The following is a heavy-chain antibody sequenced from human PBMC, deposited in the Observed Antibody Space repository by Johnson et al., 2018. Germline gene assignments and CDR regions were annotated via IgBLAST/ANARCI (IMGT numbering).Heavy chain of an antibody. V-gene: IGHV4-39*07. CDR2: IYYSGST. CDR1: GGSISSSSYY. D-gene: IGHD3-10*01. Sequence: QVQLQESGPGLVKPSETLSLTCTVSGGSISSSSYYWGWIRQPPGKGLEWIGSIYYSGSTYYNPSLKSRATISVDTSKNQFSLKLSSVTAADPAVYYCARGWLPYGSGPIWGWTHTYYMDVWGKGTTVTVSS. CDR3: ARGWLPYGSGPIWGWTHTYYMDV. J-gene: IGHJ6*03.